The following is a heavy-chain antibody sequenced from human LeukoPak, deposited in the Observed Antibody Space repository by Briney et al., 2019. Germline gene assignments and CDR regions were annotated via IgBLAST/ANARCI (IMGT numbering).Heavy chain of an antibody. D-gene: IGHD3-10*01. J-gene: IGHJ3*02. V-gene: IGHV4-59*01. CDR2: IYYSGST. Sequence: SQTLSLTCTVSGGSISSYYWSWIRQPPGKGLEWVGYIYYSGSTNYNPSLKSRVTISVDTSKNQFSLKLSSVTAADTAVYYCARDAGTMVRGVIIGAFDIWGQGTMVTVSS. CDR3: ARDAGTMVRGVIIGAFDI. CDR1: GGSISSYY.